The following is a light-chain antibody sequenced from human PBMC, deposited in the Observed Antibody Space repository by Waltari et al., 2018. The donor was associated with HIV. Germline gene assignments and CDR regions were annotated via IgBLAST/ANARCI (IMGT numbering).Light chain of an antibody. Sequence: DIQMTQSPSTLSASVGDRVTITCRASQSIGRWLAWYQQKPVKAPKLLIYKATSLESGVPSRFSGSGSGTEFTLTISSLQPDDFATYYCQQYNSYSTFGQGTKLEIK. CDR2: KAT. CDR3: QQYNSYST. CDR1: QSIGRW. J-gene: IGKJ2*01. V-gene: IGKV1-5*03.